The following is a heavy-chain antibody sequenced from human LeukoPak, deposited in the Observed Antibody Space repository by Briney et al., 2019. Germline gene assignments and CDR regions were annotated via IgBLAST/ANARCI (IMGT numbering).Heavy chain of an antibody. CDR2: IYTSGST. D-gene: IGHD6-13*01. Sequence: SETLSLTCTVSGGSISSYYWSWIRQPAGKGLEWIGRIYTSGSTNYNPSLKSRVTMSVDTSKNQFSLKLSSVTAADTAVYYRARPRYSSSWYYFDYWGQGTLVTVSS. J-gene: IGHJ4*02. V-gene: IGHV4-4*07. CDR3: ARPRYSSSWYYFDY. CDR1: GGSISSYY.